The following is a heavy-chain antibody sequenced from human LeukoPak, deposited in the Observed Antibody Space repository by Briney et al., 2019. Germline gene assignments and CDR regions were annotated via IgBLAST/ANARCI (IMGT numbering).Heavy chain of an antibody. CDR2: IYYSGST. CDR3: ARAGSSGYYYWGAFDI. J-gene: IGHJ3*02. Sequence: PSETLSLTCTVSGGSISSGGYYWSWIRQPPGKGLEWIGYIYYSGSTNYNPSLKSRVTISVDTSKNQFSLKLSSVTAADTAVYYCARAGSSGYYYWGAFDIWGQGTMVTVSS. D-gene: IGHD3-22*01. V-gene: IGHV4-61*08. CDR1: GGSISSGGYY.